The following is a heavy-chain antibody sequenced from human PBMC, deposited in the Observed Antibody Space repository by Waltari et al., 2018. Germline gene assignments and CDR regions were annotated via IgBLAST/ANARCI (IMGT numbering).Heavy chain of an antibody. V-gene: IGHV4-39*02. J-gene: IGHJ5*02. D-gene: IGHD2-15*01. CDR3: VREGTKRGYCSGGSCHNWFDP. Sequence: QLQLQESGPGLVKPSETLSLTCTVSGGSISSSSYYWGWIRQPPGKGLEWIGCIHYSGVTYYTPSLKSRGTISVDTSKNEFSLKLSSVTAADTAVYYCVREGTKRGYCSGGSCHNWFDPWGQGTLVTVSS. CDR2: IHYSGVT. CDR1: GGSISSSSYY.